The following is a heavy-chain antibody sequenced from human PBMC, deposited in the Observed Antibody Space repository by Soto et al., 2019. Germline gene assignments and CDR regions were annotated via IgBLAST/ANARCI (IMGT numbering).Heavy chain of an antibody. CDR1: GGTFNSYA. CDR2: IIPILGTA. Sequence: QVQLVQSGAEVKKPGSSVKVSCKASGGTFNSYAISWVRQAPGQGLEWMGGIIPILGTANYAQKFQGRVTITADESTSTAYRELSSLRSEDTAVYYCARERSYGTVFDYWGQGTLVTVSS. D-gene: IGHD5-18*01. J-gene: IGHJ4*02. CDR3: ARERSYGTVFDY. V-gene: IGHV1-69*01.